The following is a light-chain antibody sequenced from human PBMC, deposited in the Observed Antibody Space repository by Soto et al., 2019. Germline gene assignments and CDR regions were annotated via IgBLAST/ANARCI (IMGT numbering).Light chain of an antibody. CDR3: SSYAGSSNA. CDR1: SGDIGSYNR. CDR2: EVT. V-gene: IGLV2-14*01. Sequence: QSVLTQPASVSGSPGQSITISRTGTSGDIGSYNRVSWYQQHPGKAPKLIIYEVTDRPSGVSNRFSGSKSGNTASLTVSGLQAEDEADYYCSSYAGSSNAFGTGTKVTVL. J-gene: IGLJ1*01.